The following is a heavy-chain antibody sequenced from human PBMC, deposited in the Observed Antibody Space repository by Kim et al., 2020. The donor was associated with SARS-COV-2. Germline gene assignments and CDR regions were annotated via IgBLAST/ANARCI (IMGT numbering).Heavy chain of an antibody. D-gene: IGHD1-26*01. Sequence: GGSLRLSCAASGFTFSTYAMHWVRQAPGKGLEYVSGISSNGGSTYYANSVKDRFTISRDNSKNTLYLQMGSLRAEDMAVYYCARRFSGTYWSDYWGQGTLVTVSS. CDR2: ISSNGGST. J-gene: IGHJ4*02. V-gene: IGHV3-64*01. CDR1: GFTFSTYA. CDR3: ARRFSGTYWSDY.